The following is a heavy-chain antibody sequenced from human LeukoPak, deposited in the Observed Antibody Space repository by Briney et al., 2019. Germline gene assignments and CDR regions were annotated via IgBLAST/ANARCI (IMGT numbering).Heavy chain of an antibody. CDR1: GFTFSSYG. CDR2: ISYDGSNK. D-gene: IGHD3-22*01. CDR3: AKTITMIVVVQSPYGKDV. J-gene: IGHJ6*02. Sequence: GRSLRLSCAASGFTFSSYGMHWVRQAPGKGLEWVAVISYDGSNKYYADSVKGRFTISRDNSKNTLYLQMNSLRAEDTAVYYCAKTITMIVVVQSPYGKDVWGQGTTVTVSS. V-gene: IGHV3-30*18.